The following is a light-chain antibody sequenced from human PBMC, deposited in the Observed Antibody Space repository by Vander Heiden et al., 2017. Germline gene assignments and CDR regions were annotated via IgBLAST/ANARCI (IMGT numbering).Light chain of an antibody. J-gene: IGLJ2*01. CDR1: SSNIGNNY. V-gene: IGLV1-51*01. CDR3: GTWDSSLSAVI. Sequence: QSVLTQPPSVSAAPGPKVTISCTGSSSNIGNNYVSWYQQHPGTAPKLLIYDNNKRPSGIPDRCSGSKSGTSATLGITGLQTGDEADYYCGTWDSSLSAVIFGGGTKLTVL. CDR2: DNN.